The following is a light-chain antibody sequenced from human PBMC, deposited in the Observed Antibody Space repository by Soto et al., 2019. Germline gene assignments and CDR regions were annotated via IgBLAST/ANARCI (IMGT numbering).Light chain of an antibody. V-gene: IGKV1-17*01. CDR1: QGIRSA. J-gene: IGKJ4*01. Sequence: IQLTQSPSSLSASVGDRVTITCRASQGIRSALGWYQQKPGKAPKLLIYAASTVQSGVPSRFSGSGSGTEFTLTISSLQPEDFATYYCQQLNSYPLTFGGGTKVDI. CDR3: QQLNSYPLT. CDR2: AAS.